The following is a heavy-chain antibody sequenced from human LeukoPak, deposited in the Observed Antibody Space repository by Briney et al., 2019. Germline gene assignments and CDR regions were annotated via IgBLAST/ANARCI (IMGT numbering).Heavy chain of an antibody. CDR3: ARDGYFGSDSVTGAGALGDYYMDV. CDR2: ITYDGSNK. D-gene: IGHD3-9*01. CDR1: GFTLSNYA. Sequence: GGSLRLSCAASGFTLSNYAMHWVRQAPGKGLEWVAIITYDGSNKDYADVVKGRFTISRDNSKNTLYLQMNSLRAEDTALYYCARDGYFGSDSVTGAGALGDYYMDVWGKGTTVTVSS. J-gene: IGHJ6*03. V-gene: IGHV3-30*04.